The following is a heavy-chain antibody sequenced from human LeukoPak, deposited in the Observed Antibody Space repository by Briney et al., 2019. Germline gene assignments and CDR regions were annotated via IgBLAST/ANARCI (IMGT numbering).Heavy chain of an antibody. Sequence: EASVKVSCKVSGKTLSDLSIHWLRQPPGKGLEWLGGSDPEDGERIYAQMFQGRVTMTEDTSIDTAYMELSSLRSEDTAVYYCVTGFTTMAVDYFDYWGQGTLVTVSS. D-gene: IGHD5-18*01. V-gene: IGHV1-24*01. CDR1: GKTLSDLS. CDR3: VTGFTTMAVDYFDY. CDR2: SDPEDGER. J-gene: IGHJ4*02.